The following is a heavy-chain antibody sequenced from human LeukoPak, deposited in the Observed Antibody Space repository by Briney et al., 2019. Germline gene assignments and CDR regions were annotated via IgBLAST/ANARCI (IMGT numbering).Heavy chain of an antibody. CDR1: GFTFSSYW. CDR3: ARSSYSSSSSV. J-gene: IGHJ3*01. CDR2: IKEDGGEI. D-gene: IGHD6-6*01. V-gene: IGHV3-7*03. Sequence: GGSLRLSCAASGFTFSSYWMSWVRQAPGKGLEWVANIKEDGGEIHFVDSMKGRFTISRDNAKNSLYLQMNSLRGDDTAVYYCARSSYSSSSSVWGQGTMVTVSS.